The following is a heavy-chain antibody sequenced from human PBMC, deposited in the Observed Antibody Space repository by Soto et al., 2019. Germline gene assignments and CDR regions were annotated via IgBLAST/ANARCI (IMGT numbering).Heavy chain of an antibody. CDR1: GGTFSTYA. Sequence: QVQLVQSGAEVKKPGSSVKVSCKSSGGTFSTYAISWVRQVPGQGLEWMGGIIPIFGTANYAQKFQGRVTITADESTTTAYMELISLRSEDTAVYYCARDEMVVATGSRTWHYYYGMDVWGQGTTVTVSS. D-gene: IGHD2-15*01. J-gene: IGHJ6*02. V-gene: IGHV1-69*12. CDR2: IIPIFGTA. CDR3: ARDEMVVATGSRTWHYYYGMDV.